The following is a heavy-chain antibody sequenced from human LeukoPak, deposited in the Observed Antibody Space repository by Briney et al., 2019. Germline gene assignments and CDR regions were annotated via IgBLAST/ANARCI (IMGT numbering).Heavy chain of an antibody. D-gene: IGHD3-16*01. V-gene: IGHV3-48*01. Sequence: GGSLRLSCAASGFTFSSYSMNWVRQAPGKGLEWVSYISSSSSTIYYADSVKGRFTISRDNSKNTLYLQMDSLRAEDTAVYYCAKDLGYDYVWGEGNLYDSWGQGTLVTVSS. J-gene: IGHJ4*02. CDR2: ISSSSSTI. CDR3: AKDLGYDYVWGEGNLYDS. CDR1: GFTFSSYS.